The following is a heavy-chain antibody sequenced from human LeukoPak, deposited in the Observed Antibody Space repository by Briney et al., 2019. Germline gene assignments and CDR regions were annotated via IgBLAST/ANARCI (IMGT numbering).Heavy chain of an antibody. Sequence: GGSLRLSCAASGFTVSSNYMSWVRQAPGKGLEWVSVIYSGSSTYYADSVKGRFTISRDNSKNTLYLQMNSLRAEDTAVYYCAKGSSWYLYYFDYWGQGTLVTVSS. CDR1: GFTVSSNY. V-gene: IGHV3-53*01. CDR3: AKGSSWYLYYFDY. CDR2: IYSGSST. J-gene: IGHJ4*02. D-gene: IGHD6-13*01.